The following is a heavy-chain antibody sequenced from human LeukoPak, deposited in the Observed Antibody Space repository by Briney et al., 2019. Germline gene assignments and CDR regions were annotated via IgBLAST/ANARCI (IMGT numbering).Heavy chain of an antibody. D-gene: IGHD3-22*01. CDR1: GNTFDDYG. J-gene: IGHJ4*02. CDR3: ARDLSSSWYSLAY. V-gene: IGHV3-20*04. CDR2: INWDGGAY. Sequence: PGGSLRLSCTDSGNTFDDYGMTWVRQAPGKRLEWVSGINWDGGAYNYAASVKGRFTISRDNAKNSLYLEMNSLRVEDTAVYFCARDLSSSWYSLAYWGQGILVIVSS.